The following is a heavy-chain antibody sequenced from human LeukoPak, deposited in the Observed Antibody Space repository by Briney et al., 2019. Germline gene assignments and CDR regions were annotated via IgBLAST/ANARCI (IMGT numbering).Heavy chain of an antibody. D-gene: IGHD2/OR15-2a*01. CDR3: ARQDSNTWPVDY. J-gene: IGHJ4*02. Sequence: GAPLQICCEGCGSIFISYWSGWVRQLPGKGLEWMGIIYPGDFDTRYRPSLQGQVPISADKSISTAYLQWSSLKASDTAMYYCARQDSNTWPVDYWGQGTLVTVSS. CDR1: GSIFISYW. V-gene: IGHV5-51*01. CDR2: IYPGDFDT.